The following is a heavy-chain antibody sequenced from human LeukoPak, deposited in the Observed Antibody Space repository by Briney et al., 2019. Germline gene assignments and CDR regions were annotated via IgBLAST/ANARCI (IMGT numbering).Heavy chain of an antibody. D-gene: IGHD3-22*01. Sequence: GESLKISCKGSGYSFPNYWIAWVHQMPGKGLEWMGIIYPGDSDTKYSPSFEGQVTLSVDKSINTAYLQWSSLTASDTAMYSCARLTDYYDSSGYYRNYNWFDPWGQGTMVTVSS. CDR3: ARLTDYYDSSGYYRNYNWFDP. CDR2: IYPGDSDT. J-gene: IGHJ5*02. V-gene: IGHV5-51*07. CDR1: GYSFPNYW.